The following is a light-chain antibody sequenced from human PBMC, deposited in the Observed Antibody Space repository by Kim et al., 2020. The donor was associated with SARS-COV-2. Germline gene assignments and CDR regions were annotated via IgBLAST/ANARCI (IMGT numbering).Light chain of an antibody. CDR3: QQYGSSSFT. V-gene: IGKV3-20*01. CDR2: GAS. Sequence: SPGERATLSCRASQSVSSSYVAWYQQKPGQAPRLLIYGASSRATGIPDRFSGSGSGTDFTLTISRLEPEDFAVYYCQQYGSSSFTFRPGTKVDIK. CDR1: QSVSSSY. J-gene: IGKJ3*01.